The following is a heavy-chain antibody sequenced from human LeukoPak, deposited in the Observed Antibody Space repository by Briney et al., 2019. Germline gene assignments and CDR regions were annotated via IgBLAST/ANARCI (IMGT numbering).Heavy chain of an antibody. Sequence: SETLSLTCAVSGYSISSGYYWGWIRQPPGKGLEWIGSIYHSGSTYYNPSLKSRVTISVDTSKNQFSLKLSSVTAADTAVYYCARQGWIQLWLRGYYYYYMDVWGKGTTVIVSS. D-gene: IGHD5-18*01. CDR1: GYSISSGYY. CDR2: IYHSGST. V-gene: IGHV4-38-2*01. J-gene: IGHJ6*03. CDR3: ARQGWIQLWLRGYYYYYMDV.